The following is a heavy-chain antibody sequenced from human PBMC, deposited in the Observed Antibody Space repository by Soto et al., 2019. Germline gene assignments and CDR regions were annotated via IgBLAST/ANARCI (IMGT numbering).Heavy chain of an antibody. CDR2: IYYSGST. CDR3: ARHDQRGYSYGRFDP. D-gene: IGHD5-18*01. V-gene: IGHV4-39*01. J-gene: IGHJ5*02. Sequence: SETLSLTCTVSGGSISSSSYYWGWIRQPPGKGLEWIGSIYYSGSTYYNPSLKSRVTISVDTSKNQFSLKLSSVTAADTAVYYCARHDQRGYSYGRFDPWGQGTLVTVSS. CDR1: GGSISSSSYY.